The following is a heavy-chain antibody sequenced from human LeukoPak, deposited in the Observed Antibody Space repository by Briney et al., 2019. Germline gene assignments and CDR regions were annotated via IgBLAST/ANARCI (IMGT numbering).Heavy chain of an antibody. CDR2: INHSGST. V-gene: IGHV4-34*01. CDR1: GGSFSGYY. D-gene: IGHD2-8*02. J-gene: IGHJ5*02. Sequence: SETLSLTCAVYGGSFSGYYWSWIRQPPGKGLEWIGEINHSGSTNYNPSLKSRVTISVDTSKNQFSLKLSSVTAADTAVYYCARDSYGWNWFDPWGQGTLVTVSS. CDR3: ARDSYGWNWFDP.